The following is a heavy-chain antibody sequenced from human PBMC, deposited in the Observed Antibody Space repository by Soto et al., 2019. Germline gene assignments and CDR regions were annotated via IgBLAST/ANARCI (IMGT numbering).Heavy chain of an antibody. J-gene: IGHJ4*02. D-gene: IGHD3-10*01. CDR3: AGWDYYGSGSYYKDY. CDR2: IHPSDFDT. CDR1: GYSLTSYW. V-gene: IGHV5-51*01. Sequence: PGESLKISCKGSGYSLTSYWIGWVRQMPGKGLEWMGIIHPSDFDTRYSPSFQGQVTISADKSISTAYLQWSSLRASDTAMYYCAGWDYYGSGSYYKDYWGQGTLVTVSS.